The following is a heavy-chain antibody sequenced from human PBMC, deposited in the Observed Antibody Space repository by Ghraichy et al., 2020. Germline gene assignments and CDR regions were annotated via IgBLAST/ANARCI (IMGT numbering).Heavy chain of an antibody. V-gene: IGHV4-30-4*01. D-gene: IGHD2-8*01. CDR1: GGSISSVDYY. CDR3: ARALLDCANAVCVAGNFDY. Sequence: SETLSLTCAVSGGSISSVDYYWTWIRQPPGKGLEWIGYIYYSGSTYYNPSLKSRLTISVDTSKNQFSLKLSSVTAADTAVYYCARALLDCANAVCVAGNFDYWGQGTLVTVSS. CDR2: IYYSGST. J-gene: IGHJ4*02.